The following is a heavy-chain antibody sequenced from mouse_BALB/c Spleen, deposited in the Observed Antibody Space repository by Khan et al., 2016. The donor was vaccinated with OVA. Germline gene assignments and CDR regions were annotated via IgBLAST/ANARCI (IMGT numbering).Heavy chain of an antibody. CDR1: GFTFSSYG. CDR2: ISGDSNTI. J-gene: IGHJ2*01. V-gene: IGHV5-17*02. Sequence: EVELVESGGGLVQPGGSRKLSCAASGFTFSSYGMHWVRQAPEKGLEWVAYISGDSNTIYYADTVKGRFIISRDNPKNTLFLQMTSLMSEDTARYYCATSYFDGDYFDYWGPGTTRTVSS. D-gene: IGHD1-1*01. CDR3: ATSYFDGDYFDY.